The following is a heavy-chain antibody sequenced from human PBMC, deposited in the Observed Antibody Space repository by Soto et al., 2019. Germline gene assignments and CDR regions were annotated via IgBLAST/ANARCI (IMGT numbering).Heavy chain of an antibody. J-gene: IGHJ4*02. CDR3: ARSWGGYFDF. D-gene: IGHD3-10*01. V-gene: IGHV4-59*08. Sequence: VQLQESGPGLVKPSETLSLTCTVSDGSISSYYWSWIRQPPGKGLEWIGSNYYSGSTNYNPSLKSRVTISVDTSRNQFSLKLSSVTAADTAVYYCARSWGGYFDFWGQGTLVSVSS. CDR2: NYYSGST. CDR1: DGSISSYY.